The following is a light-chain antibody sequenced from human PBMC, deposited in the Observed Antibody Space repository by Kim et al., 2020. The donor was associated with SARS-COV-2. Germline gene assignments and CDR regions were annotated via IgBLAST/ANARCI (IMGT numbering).Light chain of an antibody. J-gene: IGKJ1*01. V-gene: IGKV1-NL1*01. CDR3: QQYYSTRGLWS. CDR2: AAS. CDR1: PAISTS. Sequence: IGSTVTIPCRASPAISTSLAWLPQKSGKAPKLLVYAASKLKSGVPTRFSGSGSGTDFTLTINNLQAEDFATYHCQQYYSTRGLWSFGQGTKVDIK.